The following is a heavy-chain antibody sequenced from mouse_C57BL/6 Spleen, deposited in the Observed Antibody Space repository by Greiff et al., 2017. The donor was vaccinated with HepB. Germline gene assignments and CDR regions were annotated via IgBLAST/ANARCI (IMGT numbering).Heavy chain of an antibody. Sequence: QVQLQQPGAELVRPGSSVKLSCKASGYTFTSYWMHWVKQRPIQGLEWIGNIDPSDSETHYNQKFKDKATLTVDKSSSTAYMQLSSLTSDDSAVYYCARERAYYSNYVGFDYWGQGTTLTVSS. CDR3: ARERAYYSNYVGFDY. V-gene: IGHV1-52*01. CDR1: GYTFTSYW. J-gene: IGHJ2*01. CDR2: IDPSDSET. D-gene: IGHD2-5*01.